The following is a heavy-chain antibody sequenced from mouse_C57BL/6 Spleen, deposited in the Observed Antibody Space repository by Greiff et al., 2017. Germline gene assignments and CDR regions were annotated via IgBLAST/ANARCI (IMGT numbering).Heavy chain of an antibody. Sequence: VQLQQSGAAMVRPGASVTLSCKPSGYTFTDYEMHWVKQTPVHGLEWIGAIDTETGGTAYNQKFKGKAILTADKYSSTAYMYLRSLTSKDSAVYYCPRPSDGYNFYWGQGTLVTVSA. J-gene: IGHJ3*01. V-gene: IGHV1-15*01. CDR1: GYTFTDYE. CDR3: PRPSDGYNFY. D-gene: IGHD2-3*01. CDR2: IDTETGGT.